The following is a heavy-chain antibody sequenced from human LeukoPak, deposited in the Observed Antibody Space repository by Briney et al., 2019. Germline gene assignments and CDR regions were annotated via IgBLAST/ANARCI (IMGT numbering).Heavy chain of an antibody. CDR2: IYYSGST. CDR3: ARHRGGYSSGWYYDWIFGDFDY. J-gene: IGHJ4*02. Sequence: SETLSLTCTVSGGSISSSSYYWGWIRQPPGKGLEWIGSIYYSGSTYYNPSLKSRVTISVDTSKNQFSPKLSSVTAADTAVYYCARHRGGYSSGWYYDWIFGDFDYWGQGTLVTVSS. V-gene: IGHV4-39*01. D-gene: IGHD6-19*01. CDR1: GGSISSSSYY.